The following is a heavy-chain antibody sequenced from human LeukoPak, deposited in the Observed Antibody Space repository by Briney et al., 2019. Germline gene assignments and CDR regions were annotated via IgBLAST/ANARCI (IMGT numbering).Heavy chain of an antibody. CDR2: IYTSGST. CDR3: ARTSYSYGYAADY. J-gene: IGHJ4*02. D-gene: IGHD5-18*01. CDR1: GGSISSGSYY. Sequence: SQTLSLTCTLSGGSISSGSYYWSWIRQPAGKGLEWIGRIYTSGSTNYNPSLKSRVTISLDTSKNQFSLKLSSVTAADTAVYYCARTSYSYGYAADYWGQGTLVTVSS. V-gene: IGHV4-61*02.